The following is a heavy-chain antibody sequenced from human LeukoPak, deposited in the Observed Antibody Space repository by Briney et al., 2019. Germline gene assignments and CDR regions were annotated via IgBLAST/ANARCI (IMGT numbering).Heavy chain of an antibody. CDR3: ARHEKLGQFDY. CDR1: GGSISSYY. CDR2: IYYSGST. V-gene: IGHV4-59*08. Sequence: SETLSLTCTVSGGSISSYYWSWIRQPPGKGLEWIGYIYYSGSTNYNPSLKSRVTISVDTSKNQFSLKLSSVTAADTAVYYCARHEKLGQFDYWGQGTLVTVSS. D-gene: IGHD3-10*01. J-gene: IGHJ4*02.